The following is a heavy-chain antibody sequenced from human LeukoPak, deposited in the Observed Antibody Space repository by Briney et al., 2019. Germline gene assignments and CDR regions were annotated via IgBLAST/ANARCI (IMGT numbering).Heavy chain of an antibody. Sequence: SGRSLRLSCAASGFTFSSYAMHWVRQAPGKGLEWVAVISYDGSNKYYADSVKGRFTISRDNSKNTLYLQMNSLRAEDTAVYYCAKEPSIAVAGLFDYWGQGTLVTVSS. CDR2: ISYDGSNK. CDR1: GFTFSSYA. V-gene: IGHV3-30-3*01. D-gene: IGHD6-19*01. CDR3: AKEPSIAVAGLFDY. J-gene: IGHJ4*02.